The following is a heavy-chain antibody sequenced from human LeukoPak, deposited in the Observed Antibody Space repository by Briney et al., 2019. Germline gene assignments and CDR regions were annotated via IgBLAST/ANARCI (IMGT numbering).Heavy chain of an antibody. CDR3: ARDMIAARPNWFDP. V-gene: IGHV1-18*01. CDR2: ISAYNGNT. CDR1: GYTFTTYV. J-gene: IGHJ5*02. D-gene: IGHD6-6*01. Sequence: ASVKVSCKASGYTFTTYVISWVRQAPGQGLEWMGWISAYNGNTNYAQKLQGRVTMTTDTSTSTAYMELRSLRSDDTAAYYCARDMIAARPNWFDPWGQGTVVTVSS.